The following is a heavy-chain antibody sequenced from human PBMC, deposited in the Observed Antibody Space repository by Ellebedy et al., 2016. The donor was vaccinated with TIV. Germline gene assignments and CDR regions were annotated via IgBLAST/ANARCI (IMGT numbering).Heavy chain of an antibody. CDR1: GYTFNNYY. D-gene: IGHD2-21*01. J-gene: IGHJ3*02. CDR3: ARRDRHNAFDM. CDR2: IDPSDTST. V-gene: IGHV1-46*02. Sequence: ASVKVSCKASGYTFNNYYLHWVRQAPGQGLEWMGIIDPSDTSTTYGQKLQGRVTMTSDTSTSTVYMELNSLRSEDTAVYYCARRDRHNAFDMWGQGTMVTVSS.